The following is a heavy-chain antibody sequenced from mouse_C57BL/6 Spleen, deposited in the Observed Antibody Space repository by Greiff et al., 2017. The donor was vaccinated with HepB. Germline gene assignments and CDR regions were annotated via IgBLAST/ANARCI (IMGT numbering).Heavy chain of an antibody. CDR2: INPGSGGT. Sequence: VQLQQSGAELVRPGTSVKVSCKASGYAFTNYLIEWVKQRPGQGLEWIGVINPGSGGTNYNEKFKGKATLTADKSSSTAYMQLSSLTSEDSAVYFCARGLNWDLYFDYWGQGTTLTVSS. D-gene: IGHD4-1*01. V-gene: IGHV1-54*01. CDR1: GYAFTNYL. CDR3: ARGLNWDLYFDY. J-gene: IGHJ2*01.